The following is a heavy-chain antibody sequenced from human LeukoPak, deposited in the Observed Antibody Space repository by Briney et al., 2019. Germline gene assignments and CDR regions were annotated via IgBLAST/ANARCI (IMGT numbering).Heavy chain of an antibody. V-gene: IGHV4-61*01. CDR2: IYYSGST. Sequence: SETLSLTCTVSGGSVSSGSYYWSWIRQPPGQGLEWIGYIYYSGSTNYNPSLKSQVTISVDTSKNQFSLKLSSVTAADTAVYYCARSTVVTLEAFDIWGQGTMVTVSS. CDR3: ARSTVVTLEAFDI. J-gene: IGHJ3*02. CDR1: GGSVSSGSYY. D-gene: IGHD4-23*01.